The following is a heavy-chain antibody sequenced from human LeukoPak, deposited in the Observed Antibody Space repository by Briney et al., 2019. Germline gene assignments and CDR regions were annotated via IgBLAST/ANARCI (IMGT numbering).Heavy chain of an antibody. J-gene: IGHJ4*02. CDR2: ISSNSNYI. D-gene: IGHD3-9*01. CDR3: ASLYPFDWLYKGFDY. V-gene: IGHV3-21*01. Sequence: GGSLSLSCAASGFTFSSYSMIWVSQAPGKGLEWVTSISSNSNYIYYENPVKGRFTISRNNAKNSLYLQMNSLRADDTAVYYCASLYPFDWLYKGFDYWGQGNLVTVSS. CDR1: GFTFSSYS.